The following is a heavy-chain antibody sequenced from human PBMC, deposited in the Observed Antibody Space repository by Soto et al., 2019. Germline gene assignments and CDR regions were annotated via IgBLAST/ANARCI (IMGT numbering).Heavy chain of an antibody. V-gene: IGHV3-11*05. CDR1: GFTCRDYY. CDR2: ISSSSSYT. CDR3: ARDHHRYSGYDYVDY. D-gene: IGHD5-12*01. J-gene: IGHJ4*02. Sequence: PGGSLRLSCAASGFTCRDYYMSWIRQAPGKGLEWVSYISSSSSYTNYADSVKGRFTISRDNAKNSLYLQMNSLRAEDTAVYYCARDHHRYSGYDYVDYWGQGTLVTVSS.